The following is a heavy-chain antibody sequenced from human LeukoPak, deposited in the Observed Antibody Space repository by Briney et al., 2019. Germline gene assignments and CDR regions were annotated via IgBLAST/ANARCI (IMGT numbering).Heavy chain of an antibody. D-gene: IGHD5-18*01. J-gene: IGHJ6*02. Sequence: SETLSLTCTVSGGSISSYYWSWIRQPPGKGLEWIGYIYHSGSTNYNPSLKSRVTISVDTSKNQFSLKLSSVTAADTAVYYCARERARGYPLGYYGMDVWGQGTTVTVSS. CDR1: GGSISSYY. V-gene: IGHV4-59*01. CDR3: ARERARGYPLGYYGMDV. CDR2: IYHSGST.